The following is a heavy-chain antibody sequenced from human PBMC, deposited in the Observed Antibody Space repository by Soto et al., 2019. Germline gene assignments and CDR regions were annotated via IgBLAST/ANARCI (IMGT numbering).Heavy chain of an antibody. CDR1: GFTFDDYA. CDR3: VKDSESSGYLSHLDY. V-gene: IGHV3-9*01. D-gene: IGHD3-22*01. Sequence: GGSLRLSCVASGFTFDDYAIHWVRQTPGKGLEWVSGLTWNGEVLGYADSVKGRFTISRDNAKNSLYLEMNSLRPEDTALYYCVKDSESSGYLSHLDYWGQGTLVTVSS. J-gene: IGHJ4*02. CDR2: LTWNGEVL.